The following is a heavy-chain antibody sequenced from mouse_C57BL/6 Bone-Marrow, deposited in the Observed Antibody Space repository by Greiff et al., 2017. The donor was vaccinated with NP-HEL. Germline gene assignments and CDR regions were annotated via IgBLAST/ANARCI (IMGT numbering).Heavy chain of an antibody. Sequence: QVQLKQPGAELVMPGASVKLSCKASGYTFTSYWMHWVKQRPGQGLEWIGEIDPSDSYTNYNQKFKGQSTLTVDKSSSTAYMQLSSLTSEDSAVYYCAREDGSSGGYFDVWGTGTTVTVSS. D-gene: IGHD1-1*01. V-gene: IGHV1-69*01. CDR3: AREDGSSGGYFDV. CDR1: GYTFTSYW. CDR2: IDPSDSYT. J-gene: IGHJ1*03.